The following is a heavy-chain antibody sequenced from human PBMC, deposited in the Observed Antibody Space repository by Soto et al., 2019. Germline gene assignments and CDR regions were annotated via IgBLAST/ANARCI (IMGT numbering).Heavy chain of an antibody. CDR1: GFSLSTSGVG. CDR3: AHRRHRDMITAVGSFFDY. CDR2: IYWDDDK. D-gene: IGHD6-13*01. Sequence: SGPTLVNPTQTLTLTCTFSGFSLSTSGVGVGWIRQPPGKALEWLALIYWDDDKRYSPSLKSRLTVTKDTSKNQVVLKMTNMDPVDTATYYCAHRRHRDMITAVGSFFDYWGQGTLVTVSS. V-gene: IGHV2-5*02. J-gene: IGHJ4*02.